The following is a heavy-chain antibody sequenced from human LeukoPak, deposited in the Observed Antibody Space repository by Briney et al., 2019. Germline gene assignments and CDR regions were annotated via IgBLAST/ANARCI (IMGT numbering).Heavy chain of an antibody. CDR2: ISGSGGST. V-gene: IGHV3-23*01. J-gene: IGHJ3*02. Sequence: GGSLRLSCAASGFTFSSYAMSWFRQAPGKGLEWVSAISGSGGSTYYADSVKGRFTISRDNSKNTLYLQMNSLRAEDTAVYYCARDVDSSSSSVAFDIWGQGTMVTVSS. CDR1: GFTFSSYA. CDR3: ARDVDSSSSSVAFDI. D-gene: IGHD6-6*01.